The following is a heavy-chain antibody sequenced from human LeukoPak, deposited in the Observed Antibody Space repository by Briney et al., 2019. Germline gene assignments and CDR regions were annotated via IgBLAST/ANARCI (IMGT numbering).Heavy chain of an antibody. J-gene: IGHJ4*02. CDR2: ISSSSSYT. Sequence: GGSLRLSCAASGFTFRDYYMSWIRQAPGKGLEWVSYISSSSSYTNYADSVKGRFTISRDNAKNSLYLQMNSLRAEDTAVYYCASGYSYGAYWGQGTLVTVSS. CDR3: ASGYSYGAY. CDR1: GFTFRDYY. V-gene: IGHV3-11*03. D-gene: IGHD5-18*01.